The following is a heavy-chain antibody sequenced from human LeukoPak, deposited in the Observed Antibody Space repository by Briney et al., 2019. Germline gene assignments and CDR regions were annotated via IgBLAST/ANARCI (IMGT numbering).Heavy chain of an antibody. CDR1: GGSSSNGGYY. V-gene: IGHV4-31*03. J-gene: IGHJ4*02. D-gene: IGHD1-14*01. CDR2: IADSGTT. CDR3: ASGGDRRGFDH. Sequence: PSQTLCLTCTVSGGSSSNGGYYLSWIRQHPGKDLEGIGSIADSGTTHYSPAIHSRVTISINTSVNQLSLKLTSLTAADTAVYYCASGGDRRGFDHWGQGTLVTVSS.